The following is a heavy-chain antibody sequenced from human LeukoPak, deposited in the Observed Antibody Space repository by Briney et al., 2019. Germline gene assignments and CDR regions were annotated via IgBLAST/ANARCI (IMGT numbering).Heavy chain of an antibody. D-gene: IGHD3-22*01. Sequence: GGSLRLSCAASGFTFDDYAMHWVRQAPGKGLEWVAVISHDGSNKYYADSVKGRFTISRDNSKNTLYLQMNSLRAEDTAVYYCARDMYYYDRSGYYRFANEYYFDYWGQGTLVTVSS. CDR2: ISHDGSNK. CDR3: ARDMYYYDRSGYYRFANEYYFDY. J-gene: IGHJ4*02. CDR1: GFTFDDYA. V-gene: IGHV3-30-3*01.